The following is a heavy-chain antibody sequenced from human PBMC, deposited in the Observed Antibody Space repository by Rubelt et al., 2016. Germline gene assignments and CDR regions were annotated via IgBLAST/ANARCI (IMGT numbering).Heavy chain of an antibody. J-gene: IGHJ4*02. D-gene: IGHD1-26*01. CDR1: GFTFSSYA. CDR2: ISSSSSTI. CDR3: ARDRGSYLDY. V-gene: IGHV3-48*01. Sequence: VQLVESGGGVVQPGRSLRLSCAASGFTFSSYAMHWVRQAPGKGLEWVSYISSSSSTIYYAESVKGRLTISRDNAKNSRYLQMNSLRAEDTAVYYCARDRGSYLDYWGQGTLVTVSS.